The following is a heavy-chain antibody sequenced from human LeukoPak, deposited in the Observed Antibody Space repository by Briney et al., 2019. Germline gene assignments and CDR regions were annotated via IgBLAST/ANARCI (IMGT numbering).Heavy chain of an antibody. CDR2: LNPKTGAT. CDR3: TRLDYTGNSAFDFDV. CDR1: GYTFTGYY. J-gene: IGHJ3*01. D-gene: IGHD4-23*01. Sequence: ASVKVSCKASGYTFTGYYMHWVRQAPGQGLEWMGWLNPKTGATHYGQNFQGRLSLTRDTSIITAFMELTTLRPDDTAVYYCTRLDYTGNSAFDFDVWGQGTLVTVSS. V-gene: IGHV1-2*02.